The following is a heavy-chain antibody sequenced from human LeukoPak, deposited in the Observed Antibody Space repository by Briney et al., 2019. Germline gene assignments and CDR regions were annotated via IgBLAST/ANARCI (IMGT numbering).Heavy chain of an antibody. CDR1: GGSFSGYY. D-gene: IGHD6-19*01. CDR3: ARGLQWLSAFDI. J-gene: IGHJ3*02. CDR2: INHSGST. Sequence: SETLSLTCAVYGGSFSGYYWSWIRQPPGKGLEWIGEINHSGSTNYNPSLKSRVAISVDTSKNQFSLKLSSVTAADTAVYYCARGLQWLSAFDIWGQGTMVTVSS. V-gene: IGHV4-34*01.